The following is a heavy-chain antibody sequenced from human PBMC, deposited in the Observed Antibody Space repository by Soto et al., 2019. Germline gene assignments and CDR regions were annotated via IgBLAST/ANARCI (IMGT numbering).Heavy chain of an antibody. CDR3: ATGVGDYYYGMDV. V-gene: IGHV4-59*08. CDR2: VHYSGTP. CDR1: GDSITRNF. J-gene: IGHJ6*02. Sequence: QVQLQESGPGLVKPSEILSLTCTVSGDSITRNFWSWIRQSPGKGLEWIGYVHYSGTPNYNSSLKSRVTISVDTPDQFSLRLRSVTAADTAVYYCATGVGDYYYGMDVWGQGTAVTVSS. D-gene: IGHD3-16*01.